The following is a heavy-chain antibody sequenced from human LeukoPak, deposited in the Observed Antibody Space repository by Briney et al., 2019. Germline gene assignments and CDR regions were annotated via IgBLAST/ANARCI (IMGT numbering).Heavy chain of an antibody. J-gene: IGHJ4*02. CDR1: GDTFSNYD. CDR3: ARSSVGSGWYGMGY. Sequence: ASVKVSCKASGDTFSNYDVTWVRQAPGQGLEWMGRIIPVFDTAKYAQNFQGRVTMTTDESSSTAYMELYSLRSEDTAVYYCARSSVGSGWYGMGYWGQGTLVSVSS. CDR2: IIPVFDTA. D-gene: IGHD6-19*01. V-gene: IGHV1-69*05.